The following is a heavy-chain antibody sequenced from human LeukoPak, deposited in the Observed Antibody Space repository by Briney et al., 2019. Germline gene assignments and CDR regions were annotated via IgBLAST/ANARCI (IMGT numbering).Heavy chain of an antibody. CDR1: GFTFSGSA. Sequence: PGGSLRLSCAASGFTFSGSAMHWVRQASGKGLEWVGRIRSKANSYATAYAASVKGRFTISRDDSKSTAYLQMNSLKTEDTAVYYCTRLGIPYCSGGSCYFYWGQGTLDTVSS. CDR2: IRSKANSYAT. D-gene: IGHD2-15*01. J-gene: IGHJ4*02. CDR3: TRLGIPYCSGGSCYFY. V-gene: IGHV3-73*01.